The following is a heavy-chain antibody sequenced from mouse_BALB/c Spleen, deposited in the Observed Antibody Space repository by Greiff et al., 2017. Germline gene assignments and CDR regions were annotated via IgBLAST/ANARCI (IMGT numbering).Heavy chain of an antibody. CDR1: GFTFSSYA. CDR3: AREGYYGSSYGFAY. Sequence: DVMLVESGGGLVKPGGSLKLSCAASGFTFSSYAMSWVRQTPEKRLEWVASISSGGSTYYPDSVKGRFTISRDNARNILYLQMSSLRSEDTAMYYCAREGYYGSSYGFAYWGQGTLVTVSA. V-gene: IGHV5-6-5*01. D-gene: IGHD1-1*01. CDR2: ISSGGST. J-gene: IGHJ3*01.